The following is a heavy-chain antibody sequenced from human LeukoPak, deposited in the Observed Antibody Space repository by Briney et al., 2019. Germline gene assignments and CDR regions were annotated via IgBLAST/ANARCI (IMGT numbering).Heavy chain of an antibody. J-gene: IGHJ4*02. CDR2: ISHSGST. V-gene: IGHV4-38-2*02. CDR3: ARDSQWLAYHHFDY. CDR1: GYSVNSGYY. Sequence: SETLSLTCTVSGYSVNSGYYWGWIRQPPGKGLQWIGTISHSGSTYYNPSLKSRVTISVDTSKNQFSLKLSSVTAADTAVYYCARDSQWLAYHHFDYWGQGTLVTVSS. D-gene: IGHD6-19*01.